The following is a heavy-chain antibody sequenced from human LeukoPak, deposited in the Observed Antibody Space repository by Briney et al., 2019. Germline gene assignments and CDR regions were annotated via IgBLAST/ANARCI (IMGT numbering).Heavy chain of an antibody. J-gene: IGHJ2*01. CDR1: GFTFSSYG. CDR2: ISCDGSNK. V-gene: IGHV3-30*18. D-gene: IGHD4-17*01. CDR3: AKGTLHDYGDYDSLPRYFDL. Sequence: GGSLRLSCAASGFTFSSYGMHWVRQAPGKGLEWVAVISCDGSNKYYADSVKGRFTISRDNSKNTLYLQMNSLRAEDTAVYYCAKGTLHDYGDYDSLPRYFDLWGRGTLVTVSS.